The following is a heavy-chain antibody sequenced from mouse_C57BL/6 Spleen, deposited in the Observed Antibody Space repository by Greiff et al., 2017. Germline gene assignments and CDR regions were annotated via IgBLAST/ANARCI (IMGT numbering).Heavy chain of an antibody. V-gene: IGHV1-85*01. CDR2: IYPRDGST. D-gene: IGHD1-1*01. Sequence: VQRVESGPELVKPGASVKLSCKASGYTFTSYDINWVKQRPGQGLEWIGWIYPRDGSTKYNEKFKGKATLTVDTSSSTAYMELHSLTSEDSAVYFCARDHYGSLYAMDYWGQGTSVTVSS. CDR3: ARDHYGSLYAMDY. J-gene: IGHJ4*01. CDR1: GYTFTSYD.